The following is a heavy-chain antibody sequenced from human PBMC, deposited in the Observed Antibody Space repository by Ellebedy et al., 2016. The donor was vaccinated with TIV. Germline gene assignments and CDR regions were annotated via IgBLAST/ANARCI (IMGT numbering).Heavy chain of an antibody. CDR3: AREPVGALSIDY. D-gene: IGHD1-26*01. V-gene: IGHV3-74*01. J-gene: IGHJ4*02. CDR1: GFTFSSYW. CDR2: INSDGSST. Sequence: GESLKISXVASGFTFSSYWMHWVRQAPGKGLVWVSRINSDGSSTNYADSVKGRFTISRDNAKNTLYLQMNSLRVEDTAVYYCAREPVGALSIDYWGQGTLVTVSS.